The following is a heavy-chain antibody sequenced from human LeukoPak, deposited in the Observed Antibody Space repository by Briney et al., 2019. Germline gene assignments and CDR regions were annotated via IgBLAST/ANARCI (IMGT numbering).Heavy chain of an antibody. CDR3: ARAPIVVVPAAIYYYYGMDV. J-gene: IGHJ6*02. Sequence: PGGSLRLSCAASGFTFSSSAMSWVRQAPGKGLEWIGEINHSGSTNYNPSLKSRVTISVDTSKNQFSLKLSSVTAADTAVYYCARAPIVVVPAAIYYYYGMDVWGQGTTVTVSS. V-gene: IGHV4-34*01. CDR1: GFTFSSSA. CDR2: INHSGST. D-gene: IGHD2-2*01.